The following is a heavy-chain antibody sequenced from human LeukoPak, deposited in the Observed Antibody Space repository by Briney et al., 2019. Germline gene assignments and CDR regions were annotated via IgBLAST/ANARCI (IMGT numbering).Heavy chain of an antibody. CDR3: AKVRWGSDNALDS. V-gene: IGHV3-30*18. CDR1: GFTVSNNY. J-gene: IGHJ4*02. CDR2: ISHDGSNK. D-gene: IGHD3-16*01. Sequence: GGSLRLSCAASGFTVSNNYMRWVRQAPGKGLEWLAVISHDGSNKYYADSVKGRITISRDNSMNTLYLQMNSLRAEDTAVYYCAKVRWGSDNALDSWGQGTLVTGSS.